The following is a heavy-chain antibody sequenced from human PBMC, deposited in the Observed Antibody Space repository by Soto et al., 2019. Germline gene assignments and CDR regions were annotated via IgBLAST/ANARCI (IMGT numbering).Heavy chain of an antibody. CDR3: ARDRTARGDWFDP. J-gene: IGHJ5*02. Sequence: SETLSLTCTVSGGSITSYFCSWIRQPAGKGLEWIGRIYTSGSTNYNPSLKSRVTMSVDTSKNQFSLKLNSVTAADTAVYYCARDRTARGDWFDPWGQGTLVTVS. CDR1: GGSITSYF. CDR2: IYTSGST. D-gene: IGHD6-6*01. V-gene: IGHV4-4*07.